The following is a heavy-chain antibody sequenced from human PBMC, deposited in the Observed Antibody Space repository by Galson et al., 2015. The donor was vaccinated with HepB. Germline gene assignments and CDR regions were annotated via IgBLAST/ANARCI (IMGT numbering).Heavy chain of an antibody. Sequence: SLRLSCAASGFTFSISGMHWVRQAPGKGLEWVAVISYDGSEKYYGDFVKGRFTISRDNSRDTVSLQMNSLRAEDTAVYYCANTLGPPHYFDGSHYIGSDDYWGQGTLVTVSS. CDR2: ISYDGSEK. CDR1: GFTFSISG. V-gene: IGHV3-30*18. D-gene: IGHD3-22*01. J-gene: IGHJ4*02. CDR3: ANTLGPPHYFDGSHYIGSDDY.